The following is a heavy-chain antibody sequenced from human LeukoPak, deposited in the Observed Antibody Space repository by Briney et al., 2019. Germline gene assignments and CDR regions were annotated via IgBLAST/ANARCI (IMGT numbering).Heavy chain of an antibody. CDR3: AREGQPDAFGI. Sequence: SETLSLTCTVSGGSISSSSYYWGWIRQPPGKGLEWIGSIYYSGSTYYNPSLKSRVTISVDTSKNQFSLKLSSVTAADTAVYYCAREGQPDAFGIWGQGTMVTVSS. V-gene: IGHV4-39*07. J-gene: IGHJ3*02. CDR1: GGSISSSSYY. D-gene: IGHD5-18*01. CDR2: IYYSGST.